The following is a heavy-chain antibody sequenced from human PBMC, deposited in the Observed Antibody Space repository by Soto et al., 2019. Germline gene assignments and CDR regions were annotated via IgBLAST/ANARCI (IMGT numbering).Heavy chain of an antibody. D-gene: IGHD3-22*01. J-gene: IGHJ3*02. V-gene: IGHV4-30-4*02. CDR3: ASLNRTYYYDSSGPWDFDI. CDR2: IYYSGST. CDR1: GGSIISGGYY. Sequence: SDTLSLTWTVSGGSIISGGYYLSLIRQPPGKGLEWIGYIYYSGSTYYNPSLKSRVTISVDTSKNQFSLKLSSVTAADTAVYYCASLNRTYYYDSSGPWDFDIWGQGTMVTVSS.